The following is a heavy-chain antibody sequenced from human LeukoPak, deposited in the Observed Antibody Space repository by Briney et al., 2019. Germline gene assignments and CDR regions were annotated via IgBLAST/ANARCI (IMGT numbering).Heavy chain of an antibody. J-gene: IGHJ4*02. V-gene: IGHV4-39*01. CDR1: GGSISSTSYY. CDR2: IDYSGTT. D-gene: IGHD6-13*01. Sequence: PSETLSLTCTVSGGSISSTSYYWAWIRQPPGRGLEWIGSIDYSGTTYYNPSLKSRVTISVDTSKNQFSLKLSSVTASDTAKYFCARRGQAAGSKGSFDYWGQGTLVTVSS. CDR3: ARRGQAAGSKGSFDY.